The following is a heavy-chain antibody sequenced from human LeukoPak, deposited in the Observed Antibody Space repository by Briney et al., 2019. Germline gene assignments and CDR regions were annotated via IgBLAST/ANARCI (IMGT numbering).Heavy chain of an antibody. D-gene: IGHD6-19*01. Sequence: GGSLRLSCAASGFTFGSYWMHWVRQVPGKALVWVSRINSDGSSTSYADSVKGRFTISRDNTKNTLYLQMNSLRAEDTAVYYCALCSLRYSSGSYVFDYWGQGALVTVSS. V-gene: IGHV3-74*01. CDR2: INSDGSST. J-gene: IGHJ4*02. CDR1: GFTFGSYW. CDR3: ALCSLRYSSGSYVFDY.